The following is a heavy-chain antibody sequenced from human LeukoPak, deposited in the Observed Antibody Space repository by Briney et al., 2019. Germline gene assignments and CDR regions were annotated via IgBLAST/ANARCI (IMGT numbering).Heavy chain of an antibody. V-gene: IGHV1-69*13. J-gene: IGHJ3*02. CDR3: AREEQQWLRAFDI. CDR1: GGTFSSYA. CDR2: IIPIFGTA. Sequence: SVKVSFKASGGTFSSYAISWVRQAPGQGLEWMGGIIPIFGTANYAQKFQGRVTITADESTSTAYMELSSLRSEDTAVYYCAREEQQWLRAFDIWGQGTMVTVSS. D-gene: IGHD6-19*01.